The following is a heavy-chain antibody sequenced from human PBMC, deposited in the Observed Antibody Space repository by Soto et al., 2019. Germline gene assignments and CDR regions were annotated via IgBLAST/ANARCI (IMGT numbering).Heavy chain of an antibody. D-gene: IGHD5-18*01. V-gene: IGHV4-28*01. CDR2: VFSSGSA. CDR3: ATKPNSLYYFDF. J-gene: IGHJ4*02. CDR1: GSSISSTYW. Sequence: QVRLQESGPGLVKPSDTLSLTCGVSGSSISSTYWWAWIRQTPGKGMEWIGYVFSSGSAYYNPSLQSRVTMSVDTSNNQFSLRLNSVTAVDTAVYYCATKPNSLYYFDFWGQGTLVTVSS.